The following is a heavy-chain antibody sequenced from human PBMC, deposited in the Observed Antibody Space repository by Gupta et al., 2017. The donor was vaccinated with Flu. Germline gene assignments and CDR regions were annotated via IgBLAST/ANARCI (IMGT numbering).Heavy chain of an antibody. D-gene: IGHD2-15*01. Sequence: KGLEWIGHSYHSGRPYYNPSLKSRVSISLDTSTNQFSLHVRSVTAADTAVYHCASGFCSGGTCYSGGHNWFDPWGQGTLVTVSS. J-gene: IGHJ5*02. CDR3: ASGFCSGGTCYSGGHNWFDP. V-gene: IGHV4-31*02. CDR2: SYHSGRP.